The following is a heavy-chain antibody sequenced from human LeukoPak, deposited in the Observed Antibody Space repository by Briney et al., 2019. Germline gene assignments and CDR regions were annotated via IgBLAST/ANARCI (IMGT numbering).Heavy chain of an antibody. CDR2: IYTSGAT. CDR3: SRARSPNIAVAGACFDY. D-gene: IGHD6-19*01. CDR1: DVSISTYY. J-gene: IGHJ4*02. V-gene: IGHV4-4*07. Sequence: SETLSLTCTVSDVSISTYYWNWIRQPAGKGLEWIGHIYTSGATNYSPSLKSRITMSLGTSKNQFSLNLSSVTAADTAVYYCSRARSPNIAVAGACFDYWGQGILVTVSS.